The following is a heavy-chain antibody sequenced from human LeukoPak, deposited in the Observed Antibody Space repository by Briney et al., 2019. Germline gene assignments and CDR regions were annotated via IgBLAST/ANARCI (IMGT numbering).Heavy chain of an antibody. CDR1: GYSFTSYW. Sequence: GASLKISCKGSGYSFTSYWIGWVRQVPGKGLEWMGIIYPGDPDTRYSPSFQGQVTISADKSISTAYLQWSSLKASDTAMYYCARLLLFDSSGYYNWFDPWGQGTLVTVSS. V-gene: IGHV5-51*01. CDR2: IYPGDPDT. CDR3: ARLLLFDSSGYYNWFDP. D-gene: IGHD3-22*01. J-gene: IGHJ5*02.